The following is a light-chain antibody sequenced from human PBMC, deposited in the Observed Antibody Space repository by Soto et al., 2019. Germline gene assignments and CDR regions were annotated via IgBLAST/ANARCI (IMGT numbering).Light chain of an antibody. Sequence: SYELTQPLSVSVALGQTARITCGASNIGCKSVHWYQQRPGQAPRLVIYRDYNRPSGIPERFSGSNSGSTAALTISRAQAGGEADYYCQVWDSGTAVVFGGGTKLTVL. CDR3: QVWDSGTAVV. V-gene: IGLV3-9*01. J-gene: IGLJ3*02. CDR2: RDY. CDR1: NIGCKS.